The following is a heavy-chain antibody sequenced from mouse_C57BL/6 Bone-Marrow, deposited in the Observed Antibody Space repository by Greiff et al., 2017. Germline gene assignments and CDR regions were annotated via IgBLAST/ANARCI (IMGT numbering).Heavy chain of an antibody. J-gene: IGHJ1*03. D-gene: IGHD2-14*01. Sequence: QVQLQQSGAELVRPGASVKLSCKASGYTFTDYYINWVKQRPGQGLEWIARIYPGSGNTYYNEKFKGKATLTAEKSSSTAYMQLSSLTSEDSAVYFCARAYDWDWYFDVWGTGTTVTVSS. CDR3: ARAYDWDWYFDV. V-gene: IGHV1-76*01. CDR2: IYPGSGNT. CDR1: GYTFTDYY.